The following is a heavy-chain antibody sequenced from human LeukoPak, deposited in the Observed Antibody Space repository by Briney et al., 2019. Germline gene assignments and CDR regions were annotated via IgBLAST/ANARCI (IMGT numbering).Heavy chain of an antibody. J-gene: IGHJ4*02. CDR3: ARAWRGYCSSTSCSVGY. D-gene: IGHD2-2*01. CDR1: GFTFSSYS. CDR2: ISSSSSYI. Sequence: PGGSLRLSCAASGFTFSSYSMNWVRQAPGKGLEWVSSISSSSSYIYYADPVKGRFTISRDNAKNSLYLQMNSLRAEDTAVYYCARAWRGYCSSTSCSVGYWGQGTLVTVSS. V-gene: IGHV3-21*01.